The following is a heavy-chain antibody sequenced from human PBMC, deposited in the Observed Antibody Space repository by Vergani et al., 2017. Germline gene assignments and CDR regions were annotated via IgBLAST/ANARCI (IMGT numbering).Heavy chain of an antibody. Sequence: QVQLVQSGAEVKKPGSSVKVSCKASGGTFSSYALNWVRQAPGQGLEWMGSIIPSLATTIYAQKFQGRVTITADESTSTAYMELSSLKSEDTAVFYCARAGCSGGSCYRGFEDWGEGSLITVSS. CDR2: IIPSLATT. J-gene: IGHJ4*02. D-gene: IGHD2-15*01. CDR3: ARAGCSGGSCYRGFED. V-gene: IGHV1-69*11. CDR1: GGTFSSYA.